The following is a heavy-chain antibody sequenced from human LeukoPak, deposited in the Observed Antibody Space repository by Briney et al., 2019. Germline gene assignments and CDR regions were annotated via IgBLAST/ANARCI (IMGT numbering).Heavy chain of an antibody. CDR2: IKKDGNEK. CDR1: GFTFSSYW. Sequence: GGSLRLSCAASGFTFSSYWMSWVRQAPGKGLEWVANIKKDGNEKYCVDSVKGRFTISRDNAKNSLYLQMNSLRAEDTAVYYCARDHDDYGGNSGFDYWGQGTLVTVSS. CDR3: ARDHDDYGGNSGFDY. D-gene: IGHD4-23*01. J-gene: IGHJ4*02. V-gene: IGHV3-7*03.